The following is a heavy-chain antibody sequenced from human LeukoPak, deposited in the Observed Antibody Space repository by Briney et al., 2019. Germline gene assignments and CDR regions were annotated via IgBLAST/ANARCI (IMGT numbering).Heavy chain of an antibody. CDR1: GFTFSGFA. D-gene: IGHD6-19*01. CDR3: ARDRGPTIAVPYYFDY. CDR2: ISHDGRNI. Sequence: GGSLRLSCAASGFTFSGFALHWVRQAPGKGLEGVAVISHDGRNIYYADSVRGRFGISRDNSKNTLYLQIYSLKPEDTAVYFCARDRGPTIAVPYYFDYWGQGTLVTVPS. J-gene: IGHJ4*02. V-gene: IGHV3-30*09.